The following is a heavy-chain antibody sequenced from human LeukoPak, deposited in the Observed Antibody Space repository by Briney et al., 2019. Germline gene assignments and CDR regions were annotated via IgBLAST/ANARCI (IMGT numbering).Heavy chain of an antibody. D-gene: IGHD5-24*01. CDR3: ARDGGGYDS. CDR2: IKEDGSRD. J-gene: IGHJ5*01. Sequence: PGGSLRLSCAASGFTFTMYWMSWVRQTPEKGVEWVANIKEDGSRDYYVDSVKGRFTISRDNAKNLLYLQMKSLRAEDTATYYCARDGGGYDSWGQGTLVTVSS. V-gene: IGHV3-7*01. CDR1: GFTFTMYW.